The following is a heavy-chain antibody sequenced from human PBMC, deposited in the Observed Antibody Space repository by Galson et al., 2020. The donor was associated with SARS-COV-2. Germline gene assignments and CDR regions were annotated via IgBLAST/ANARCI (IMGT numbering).Heavy chain of an antibody. CDR1: GFTFSNYV. CDR2: MSSDGSNS. CDR3: ARGGEWELPYYFDY. D-gene: IGHD1-26*01. J-gene: IGHJ4*02. V-gene: IGHV3-30*04. Sequence: GGSLRLSCAASGFTFSNYVMHWVRQAPGKGPEWVAVMSSDGSNSFYADSLKGRFTISSDNSKSTLYLQMNSLRAEDTAVYYCARGGEWELPYYFDYWGQGTLVTVSS.